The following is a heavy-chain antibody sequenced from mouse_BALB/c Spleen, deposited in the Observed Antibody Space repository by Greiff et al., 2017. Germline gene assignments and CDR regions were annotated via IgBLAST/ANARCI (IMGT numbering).Heavy chain of an antibody. Sequence: EVQRVESGGGLVKPGGSLKLSCAASGFTFSDYYMYWVRQTPEKRLEWVATISDGGSYTYYPDSVKGRFTISRDNAKNNHYLQMSSLTSEDTAMYYCARGDDYDWFAYWGQGTLVTVSA. D-gene: IGHD2-4*01. CDR1: GFTFSDYY. V-gene: IGHV5-4*02. CDR3: ARGDDYDWFAY. CDR2: ISDGGSYT. J-gene: IGHJ3*01.